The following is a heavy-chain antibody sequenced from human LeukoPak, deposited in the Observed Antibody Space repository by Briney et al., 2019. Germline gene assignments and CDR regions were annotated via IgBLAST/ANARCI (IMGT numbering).Heavy chain of an antibody. J-gene: IGHJ3*02. V-gene: IGHV4-59*12. Sequence: SETLSLTCTVSGGSFSSYYWSWIRQPPGKGLEWIGYIHYSGSTNYNPSLKSRVTISVDKSKNQFSLKLSSVTAADTAVYYCARDSRYFDWLSTGAFDIWGQGTMVTVSS. D-gene: IGHD3-9*01. CDR1: GGSFSSYY. CDR2: IHYSGST. CDR3: ARDSRYFDWLSTGAFDI.